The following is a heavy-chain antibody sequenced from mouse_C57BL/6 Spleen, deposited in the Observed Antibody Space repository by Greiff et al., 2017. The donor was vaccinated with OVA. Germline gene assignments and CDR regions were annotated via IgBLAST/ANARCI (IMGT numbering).Heavy chain of an antibody. CDR2: IDPSDSYT. J-gene: IGHJ1*03. D-gene: IGHD1-1*01. CDR3: ARPGYYGSSPYWYFDV. V-gene: IGHV1-69*01. CDR1: GYTFTSYW. Sequence: QVQLQQPGAELVMPGASVKLSCKASGYTFTSYWMHWVKQRPGKGLEWIGEIDPSDSYTNYNQKFKGKSTLTVDKSTSTAYMQLSSLTSEDSAVYYCARPGYYGSSPYWYFDVWGTGTTDTVSS.